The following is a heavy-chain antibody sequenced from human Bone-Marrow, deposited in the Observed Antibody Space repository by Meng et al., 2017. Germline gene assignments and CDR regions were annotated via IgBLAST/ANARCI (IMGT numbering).Heavy chain of an antibody. CDR1: GFSFSTYD. J-gene: IGHJ6*02. CDR3: ARKRTLYCSGGSCYLCYYYYGMDV. CDR2: IYNSGST. D-gene: IGHD2-15*01. Sequence: GSLRLSCTVSGFSFSTYDWSWIRQPPGKGLEWIGFIYNSGSTYYNPSLKSRVTISVDTSKNQFSLKLSTVTAAETAVYYCARKRTLYCSGGSCYLCYYYYGMDVWGQGTTVTVSS. V-gene: IGHV4-59*12.